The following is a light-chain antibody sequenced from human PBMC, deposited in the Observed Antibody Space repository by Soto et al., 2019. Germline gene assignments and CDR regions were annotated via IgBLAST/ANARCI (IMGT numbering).Light chain of an antibody. V-gene: IGLV2-14*01. CDR2: EVS. CDR3: SSYTSSSTPHVV. CDR1: SSDVGGYNY. Sequence: QSVLTQPASVSGSPGQSITISCTGTSSDVGGYNYVSWYQQHPGKAPKLMIYEVSNRPSGFSNRFSGSKSGNTASLTISGLQAEDEADYYCSSYTSSSTPHVVFGGGTKLTVL. J-gene: IGLJ2*01.